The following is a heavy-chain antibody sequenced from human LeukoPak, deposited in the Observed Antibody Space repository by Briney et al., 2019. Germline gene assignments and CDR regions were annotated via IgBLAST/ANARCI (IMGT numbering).Heavy chain of an antibody. Sequence: PGGSLRLSCAVSGFTFRSNYMSWVRQAPGKGLEWVANIKQDGSEKYYVDSVKGRFTISRDNAKNSLYLQMNSLRAEDTALYYCARLRYNDFWSGHWKYYYYMDVWGKGTTVTVSS. CDR1: GFTFRSNY. J-gene: IGHJ6*03. CDR2: IKQDGSEK. D-gene: IGHD3-3*01. V-gene: IGHV3-7*01. CDR3: ARLRYNDFWSGHWKYYYYMDV.